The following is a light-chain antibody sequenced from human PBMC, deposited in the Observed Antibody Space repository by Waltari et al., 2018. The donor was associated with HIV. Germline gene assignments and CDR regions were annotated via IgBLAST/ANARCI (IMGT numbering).Light chain of an antibody. CDR2: QNI. Sequence: HSLLTQPPSVSGAPGQRVTISCTGSGPNIGAGYDVHWYQNYPGTAPKLLIFQNINRPSGVPDRFSGSKSVTSASLVITGLQAEDEADYYCQSYDRRLMWVFGGGTSLTV. J-gene: IGLJ2*01. CDR3: QSYDRRLMWV. CDR1: GPNIGAGYD. V-gene: IGLV1-40*01.